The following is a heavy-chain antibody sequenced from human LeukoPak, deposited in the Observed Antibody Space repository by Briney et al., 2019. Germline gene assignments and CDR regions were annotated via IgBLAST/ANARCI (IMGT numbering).Heavy chain of an antibody. J-gene: IGHJ4*02. V-gene: IGHV3-7*01. Sequence: HPGGSLRLSCAASGFTFSRYWMSWVRQAPGKGLEWLANIKEDRSEKYYVDSVKGRFTISRDNAKYSLYLQMNSLRAEDTSVYYCASGSREWWGQGTLVTVSS. CDR1: GFTFSRYW. CDR2: IKEDRSEK. CDR3: ASGSREW. D-gene: IGHD3-10*01.